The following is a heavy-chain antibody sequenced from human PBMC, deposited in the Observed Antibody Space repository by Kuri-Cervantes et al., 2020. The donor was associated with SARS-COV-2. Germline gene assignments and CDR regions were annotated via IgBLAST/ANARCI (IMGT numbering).Heavy chain of an antibody. V-gene: IGHV4-59*01. J-gene: IGHJ4*02. Sequence: ESLKISCTVFGASINNYYWSWIRQPPGKGLEWIAYIHHSGSSNYNSSLKSRVTMSVDTSKSQLSLKLNSVTAADTAVYYCARAGAVGTDYYFDQWGQGTLVTVSS. CDR2: IHHSGSS. D-gene: IGHD1-26*01. CDR1: GASINNYY. CDR3: ARAGAVGTDYYFDQ.